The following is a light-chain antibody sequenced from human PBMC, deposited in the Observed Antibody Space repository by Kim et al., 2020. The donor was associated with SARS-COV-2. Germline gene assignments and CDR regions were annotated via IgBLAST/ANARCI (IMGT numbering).Light chain of an antibody. CDR2: EVS. J-gene: IGKJ1*01. CDR1: QSLVHRDGNTY. V-gene: IGKV2-30*02. Sequence: DVVMTQSPLSLPVTLGQPASISCTSSQSLVHRDGNTYLTWFHQRPGQSPRRLIYEVSKRDSGVPDRFSGSGSGAHFTLRITRVAADDVGVYYCMQGGFWPKTFGQGTTVEIK. CDR3: MQGGFWPKT.